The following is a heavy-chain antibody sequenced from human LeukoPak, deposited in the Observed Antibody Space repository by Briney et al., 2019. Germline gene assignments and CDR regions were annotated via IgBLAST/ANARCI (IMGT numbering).Heavy chain of an antibody. CDR1: GYTFTSYG. D-gene: IGHD1-26*01. CDR2: ISAYNGNT. CDR3: AREGVIVGARYYYGMDV. J-gene: IGHJ6*02. Sequence: ASVKVSCKASGYTFTSYGISWVRQAPGQGLEWVGWISAYNGNTNYAQKLQGRVTMTTDTSTSTAYMELRSLRPDDTAVYYCAREGVIVGARYYYGMDVWGQGTTVTVSS. V-gene: IGHV1-18*01.